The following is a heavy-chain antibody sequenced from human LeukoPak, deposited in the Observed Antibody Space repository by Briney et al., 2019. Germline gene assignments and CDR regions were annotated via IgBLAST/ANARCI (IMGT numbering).Heavy chain of an antibody. V-gene: IGHV4-38-2*01. CDR3: ARVNMVASRPEGFFDV. CDR2: MSRSGST. CDR1: GSSITGSSDFY. D-gene: IGHD2-15*01. Sequence: PSETLSVACAVYGSSITGSSDFYWGWIRQPPGKGLEWIGSMSRSGSTYYNPSLEGRVTISVDTSKNGFSLRLKSVTAADTAVYYCARVNMVASRPEGFFDVWGRGTQVTVSS. J-gene: IGHJ2*01.